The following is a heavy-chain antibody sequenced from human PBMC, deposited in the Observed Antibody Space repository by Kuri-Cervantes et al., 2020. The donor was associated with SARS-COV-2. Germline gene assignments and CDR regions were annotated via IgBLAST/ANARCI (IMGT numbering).Heavy chain of an antibody. V-gene: IGHV1-2*02. CDR1: GYTFTGYY. Sequence: ASVKVSCKASGYTFTGYYMHWVRQAPGQGLEWMGWINPNSGGTNYAQKFQGRVTMTRDTSISTAYMELSRLRSDDTAVYYCARERILWFGEPTHFDYWGQGTLVTVSS. J-gene: IGHJ4*02. CDR3: ARERILWFGEPTHFDY. D-gene: IGHD3-10*01. CDR2: INPNSGGT.